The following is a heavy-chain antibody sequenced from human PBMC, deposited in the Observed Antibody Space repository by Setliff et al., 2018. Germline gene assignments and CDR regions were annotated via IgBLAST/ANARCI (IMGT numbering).Heavy chain of an antibody. CDR2: INPNSGGT. Sequence: ASVKVSCKASGYTFTGYYMHWVRQAPGQGLEWMGWINPNSGGTNYAQKFQGWVTMTRDTSISTAYMELSRLRSDDTAVYYCARGRLPESWEGYSYGHTLDAFDIWGQGTMVTV. D-gene: IGHD5-18*01. J-gene: IGHJ3*02. V-gene: IGHV1-2*04. CDR3: ARGRLPESWEGYSYGHTLDAFDI. CDR1: GYTFTGYY.